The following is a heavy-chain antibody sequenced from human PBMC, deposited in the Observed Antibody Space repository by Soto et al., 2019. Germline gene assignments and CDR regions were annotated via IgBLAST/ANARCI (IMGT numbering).Heavy chain of an antibody. D-gene: IGHD3-9*01. V-gene: IGHV3-49*03. CDR1: GFTFGDYA. Sequence: GGSLRLSCTASGFTFGDYAMSWFRQAPGKGLEWVGFIRSKAYGGTTEYAASVKGRFTISRDDSKSIAYLQMNSLKTEDTAVYYCTRWGRYDILTGGTLWGQGTLVTVSS. J-gene: IGHJ4*02. CDR2: IRSKAYGGTT. CDR3: TRWGRYDILTGGTL.